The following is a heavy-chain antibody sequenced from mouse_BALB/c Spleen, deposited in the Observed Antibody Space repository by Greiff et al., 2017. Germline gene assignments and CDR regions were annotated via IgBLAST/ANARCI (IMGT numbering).Heavy chain of an antibody. Sequence: VKLVESGPGLVAPSQSLSITCTVSGFSLTSYGVHWVRQPPGKGLEWLGVIWAGGSTNYNSALMSRLSISKDNSKSQVFLKMNSLQTDDTAMYYGATVVATYWYFDVWGAGTTVTVSS. V-gene: IGHV2-9*02. D-gene: IGHD1-1*01. CDR1: GFSLTSYG. CDR2: IWAGGST. J-gene: IGHJ1*01. CDR3: ATVVATYWYFDV.